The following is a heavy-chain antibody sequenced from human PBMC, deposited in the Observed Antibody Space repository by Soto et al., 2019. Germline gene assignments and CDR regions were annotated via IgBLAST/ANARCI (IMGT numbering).Heavy chain of an antibody. CDR3: ARIDKSISSSRTPYYYYGIDV. J-gene: IGHJ6*02. CDR2: ISAYNGNT. CDR1: GYTFTSYG. V-gene: IGHV1-18*01. Sequence: QVQLVQSGAEVKKPGASVKVSCKASGYTFTSYGISWVRQAPGQGLEWMGWISAYNGNTNYAQKLQGRVTMTTDTSTSTAYMELRSLRSDDTAVYYCARIDKSISSSRTPYYYYGIDVWGQGTTVTVSS. D-gene: IGHD6-6*01.